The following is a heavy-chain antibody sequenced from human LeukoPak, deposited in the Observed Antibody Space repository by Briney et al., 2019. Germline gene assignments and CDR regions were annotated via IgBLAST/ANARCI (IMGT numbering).Heavy chain of an antibody. Sequence: LRLSCAASGFPFSSYSMNWVRQAPGKGLEWVSGISWNSGSIGYADSVKGRFTISRDNAKNSLYLQMNSLRAEDTALYYCAKDQDDFDWSRTFDYWGQGTLVTVSS. CDR3: AKDQDDFDWSRTFDY. D-gene: IGHD3-9*01. V-gene: IGHV3-9*01. J-gene: IGHJ4*02. CDR1: GFPFSSYS. CDR2: ISWNSGSI.